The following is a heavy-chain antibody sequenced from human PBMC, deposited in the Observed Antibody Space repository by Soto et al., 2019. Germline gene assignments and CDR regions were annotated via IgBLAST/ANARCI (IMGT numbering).Heavy chain of an antibody. J-gene: IGHJ4*02. CDR1: GFTFSSYE. CDR2: ISSVGSTI. V-gene: IGHV3-48*03. Sequence: PGGSRRVSCAASGFTFSSYEMDLGGRAPGKGLEWVAYISSVGSTIYYADSVKGRFTISRDNAKTSPYLQMTSMREEDTAVYYCATRLGPVLRYFDWLLSGRNHDSYFEYRGQGT. CDR3: ATRLGPVLRYFDWLLSGRNHDSYFEY. D-gene: IGHD3-9*01.